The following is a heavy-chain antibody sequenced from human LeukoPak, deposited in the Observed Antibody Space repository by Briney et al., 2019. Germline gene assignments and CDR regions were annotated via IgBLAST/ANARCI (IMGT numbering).Heavy chain of an antibody. CDR1: GFSLSTSGMC. J-gene: IGHJ3*02. CDR3: ARTTYYYDSSGYYRSDAFDI. V-gene: IGHV2-70*11. CDR2: SAWDDDK. D-gene: IGHD3-22*01. Sequence: SGPTLVNPTQTLTLTCTFSGFSLSTSGMCVSWIRQPPGKALEWLARSAWDDDKYYSTSLKTRLTISKDTSKNQVVLTMTNMDPVDTATYYCARTTYYYDSSGYYRSDAFDIWGQGTMVTVSS.